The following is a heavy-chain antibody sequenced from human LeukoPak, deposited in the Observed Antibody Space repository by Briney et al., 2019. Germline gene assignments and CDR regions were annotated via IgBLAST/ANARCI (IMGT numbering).Heavy chain of an antibody. J-gene: IGHJ4*02. CDR2: ISGSGGST. CDR3: AKSEVFDCSSTSCSFDY. D-gene: IGHD2-2*01. Sequence: GGSLRLSCAASGFTFSSYAMSWVRQAPGKGLEWVSAISGSGGSTYYADSVKGRFTISRDNSKNTLYLQMNSLRAEDTAVYYCAKSEVFDCSSTSCSFDYWGQGTLVTVSS. CDR1: GFTFSSYA. V-gene: IGHV3-23*01.